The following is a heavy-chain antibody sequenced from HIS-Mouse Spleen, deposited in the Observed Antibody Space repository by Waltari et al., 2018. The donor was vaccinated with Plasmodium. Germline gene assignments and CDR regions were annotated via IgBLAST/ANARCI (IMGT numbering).Heavy chain of an antibody. J-gene: IGHJ4*02. CDR2: INHSGST. CDR1: GGSFSGYH. V-gene: IGHV4-34*01. CDR3: ASSGSGSYYY. D-gene: IGHD3-10*01. Sequence: ETLSRTCAVDGGSFSGYHWSWIRQPPGKGLERPGEINHSGSTNYHPALKSRVTISVDTSKNQFSLKLSSVTAADTAVYYCASSGSGSYYYWGQGTLVTVSS.